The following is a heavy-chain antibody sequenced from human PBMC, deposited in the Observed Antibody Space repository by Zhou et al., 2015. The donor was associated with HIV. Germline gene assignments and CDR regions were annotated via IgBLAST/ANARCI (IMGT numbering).Heavy chain of an antibody. J-gene: IGHJ2*01. CDR2: ITPMFDME. Sequence: LMQSGTEVTKPGSSVKVSCKASGGTFSGSDISWVRQAPGQGLEWMGSITPMFDMETYAEKFRARLTITVDKSTSAAYMELRSLRSEDTAVYYCARERGGGTRPGWRYFDLWGRGTLVIVSS. V-gene: IGHV1-69*04. CDR1: GGTFSGSD. D-gene: IGHD3-16*01. CDR3: ARERGGGTRPGWRYFDL.